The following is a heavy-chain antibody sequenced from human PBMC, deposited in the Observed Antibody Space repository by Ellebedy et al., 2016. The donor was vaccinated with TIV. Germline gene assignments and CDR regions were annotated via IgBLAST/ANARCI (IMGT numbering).Heavy chain of an antibody. D-gene: IGHD3-22*01. CDR2: ISAYNGNT. Sequence: ASVKVSCKASGYTFTSFGISWLRQAPGQGLEWMGWISAYNGNTNYVQKFQGRVTMTTDTSTSTGYMELRSLRSDDTAVYYCARAYYYDSIAYYFDSWGQGTLVTVSS. V-gene: IGHV1-18*04. CDR3: ARAYYYDSIAYYFDS. CDR1: GYTFTSFG. J-gene: IGHJ4*02.